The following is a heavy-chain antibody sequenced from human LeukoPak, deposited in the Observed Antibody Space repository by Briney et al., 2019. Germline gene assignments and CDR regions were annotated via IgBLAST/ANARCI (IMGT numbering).Heavy chain of an antibody. V-gene: IGHV3-23*01. CDR3: AKDLEVGVHQGFISRYDS. J-gene: IGHJ4*02. D-gene: IGHD2-2*01. CDR2: ISDSGGNT. CDR1: GFTFSSYA. Sequence: PGGSLRLSCAASGFTFSSYAMSWLRQAPGKGLEWVSSISDSGGNTYYADSVKGRFTISRDNSKNTLYLQMNSLRAEDTAVFYCAKDLEVGVHQGFISRYDSWGQGTLVTVSS.